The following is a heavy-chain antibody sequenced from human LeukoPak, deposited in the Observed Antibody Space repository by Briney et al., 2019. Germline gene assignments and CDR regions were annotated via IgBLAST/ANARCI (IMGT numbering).Heavy chain of an antibody. D-gene: IGHD5/OR15-5a*01. CDR2: INAGNGNT. Sequence: ASVTVSCKASGYTFTSYAMHWVRQAPGQRLEWMGWINAGNGNTKYSQEFQGRVTITRDTSASTAYMELSSLRSEDMAVYYCARAGNVDIVSDFDYWGQGTLVTVSS. V-gene: IGHV1-3*03. J-gene: IGHJ4*02. CDR1: GYTFTSYA. CDR3: ARAGNVDIVSDFDY.